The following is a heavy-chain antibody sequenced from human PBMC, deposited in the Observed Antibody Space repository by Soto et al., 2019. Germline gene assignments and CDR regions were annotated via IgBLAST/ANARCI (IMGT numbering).Heavy chain of an antibody. D-gene: IGHD2-15*01. CDR1: GGTFSSYA. Sequence: QVQLVQSGAEVKKPGSSVKVSCKASGGTFSSYAISWVRQAPGQGLEWMGGIIPIFGTANYAQKFQGRVTIIADESTSTAYTEVGSPRSEDTAVYYGASRRGGTIWYFDLWGRGTLDTVSS. CDR2: IIPIFGTA. V-gene: IGHV1-69*12. CDR3: ASRRGGTIWYFDL. J-gene: IGHJ2*01.